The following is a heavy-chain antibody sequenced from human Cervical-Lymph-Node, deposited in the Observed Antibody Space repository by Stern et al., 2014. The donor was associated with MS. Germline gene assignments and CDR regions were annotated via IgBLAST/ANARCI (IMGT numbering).Heavy chain of an antibody. CDR1: GASIDGSDW. D-gene: IGHD2/OR15-2a*01. CDR2: IYHTGST. Sequence: QVHLQESGPGLVKPAGTLSLTCTVSGASIDGSDWWSWVRQFPGKGLEWIGEIYHTGSTNYSPSLKSRVNISVDKSKNQFSLSLTSVTAADSAVYYCARAGLYDYWGQGALVTVSS. CDR3: ARAGLYDY. J-gene: IGHJ4*02. V-gene: IGHV4-4*02.